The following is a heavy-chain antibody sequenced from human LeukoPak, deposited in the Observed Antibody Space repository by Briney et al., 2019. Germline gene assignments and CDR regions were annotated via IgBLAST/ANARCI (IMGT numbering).Heavy chain of an antibody. V-gene: IGHV1-18*01. D-gene: IGHD3-10*01. CDR1: GYTFTSYG. CDR3: ARVLSNRYYYYYYYMDV. CDR2: ISAYNGNT. Sequence: GASVKVSCKASGYTFTSYGISWVRQAPGQGLEWMGWISAYNGNTNYAQKLQGRVTVTTDTSTSTAYMELRSLRSDDTAVYYCARVLSNRYYYYYYYMDVWGKGTTVTVSS. J-gene: IGHJ6*03.